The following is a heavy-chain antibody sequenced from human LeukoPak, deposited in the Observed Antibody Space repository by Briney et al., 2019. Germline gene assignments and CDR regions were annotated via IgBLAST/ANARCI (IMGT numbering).Heavy chain of an antibody. CDR2: IYPGDSDT. CDR3: ARQVGGGITRSLDS. Sequence: GESLKISCKGSGYSFTSYWIGWVRQMPGRGLEWMGNIYPGDSDTRYSPSFQGQVTMSVDKSIDTAYLQWSSLKASDSAMYYCARQVGGGITRSLDSWGQGTLVTVSS. V-gene: IGHV5-51*01. CDR1: GYSFTSYW. D-gene: IGHD2-15*01. J-gene: IGHJ4*02.